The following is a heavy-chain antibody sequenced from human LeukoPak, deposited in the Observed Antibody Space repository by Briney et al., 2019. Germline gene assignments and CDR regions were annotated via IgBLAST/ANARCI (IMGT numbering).Heavy chain of an antibody. Sequence: GRSLRLSCAASGFTFSSYAMHWVRQAPGKGLEWVALISYDGSNKYYADSVKGRFTISSDNSKNTLYLQMNSLRAEDTAVYYCAKDRAYYSDSSGYYLVRAYDYWGQGTLVTVSS. CDR1: GFTFSSYA. CDR2: ISYDGSNK. D-gene: IGHD3-22*01. CDR3: AKDRAYYSDSSGYYLVRAYDY. V-gene: IGHV3-30*04. J-gene: IGHJ4*02.